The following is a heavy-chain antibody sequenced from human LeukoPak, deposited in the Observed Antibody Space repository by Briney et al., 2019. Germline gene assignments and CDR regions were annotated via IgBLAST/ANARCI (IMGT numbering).Heavy chain of an antibody. CDR2: ISAYNGNT. J-gene: IGHJ1*01. V-gene: IGHV1-18*01. CDR1: GYTFTSYG. CDR3: ARRAYYYDSSGYYWEYFQH. Sequence: ASVTVSCTASGYTFTSYGISWVRQAPGQGLEWMGWISAYNGNTNYAQKLQGRVTMTTDTSTSTAYMELRSLRSDDTAVYYCARRAYYYDSSGYYWEYFQHWGQGTLVTVSS. D-gene: IGHD3-22*01.